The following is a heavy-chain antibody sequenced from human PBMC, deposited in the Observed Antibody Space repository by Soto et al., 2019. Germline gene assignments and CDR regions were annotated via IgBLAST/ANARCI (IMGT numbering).Heavy chain of an antibody. Sequence: PSETLSLTCAVYGGSFSGYYWSWIRQPPGKGLEWIGEINHSGTTNYNPSLGSRVTISIDAPENQISLKLTSVTAADTAFYYCARDTVLTGMFDLWGQGTLVTVSS. V-gene: IGHV4-34*01. J-gene: IGHJ5*02. CDR1: GGSFSGYY. CDR3: ARDTVLTGMFDL. CDR2: INHSGTT. D-gene: IGHD4-17*01.